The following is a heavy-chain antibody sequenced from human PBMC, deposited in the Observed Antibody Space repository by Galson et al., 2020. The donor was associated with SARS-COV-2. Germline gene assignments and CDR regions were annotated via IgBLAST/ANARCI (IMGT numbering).Heavy chain of an antibody. CDR2: IYTSGIT. Sequence: SETLSLTCTVSGASISTYYWSWIRQPAGKGLEWIGRIYTSGITNYNPSLESRVTMSLDTSKNQFSLKLTSVTAADTAIYYCAREYSQQWLVRGEFDSWGQGTLVTVSS. CDR3: AREYSQQWLVRGEFDS. J-gene: IGHJ4*02. V-gene: IGHV4-4*07. D-gene: IGHD6-19*01. CDR1: GASISTYY.